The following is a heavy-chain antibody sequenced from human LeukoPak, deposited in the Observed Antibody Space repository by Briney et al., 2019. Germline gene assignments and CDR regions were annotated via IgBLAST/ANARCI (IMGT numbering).Heavy chain of an antibody. D-gene: IGHD1-26*01. CDR1: GYTFTTYG. V-gene: IGHV3-23*01. CDR3: AKIAETSGTYGQGFDY. CDR2: LDNNGDNT. Sequence: GGTLRLSCVGSGYTFTTYGMSWVRQAPGKGLEWVSGLDNNGDNTYYADSVKGRFTISRDNSKNTLYLQMNSLRVEDTAVYYCAKIAETSGTYGQGFDYWGQGTLVTVSS. J-gene: IGHJ4*02.